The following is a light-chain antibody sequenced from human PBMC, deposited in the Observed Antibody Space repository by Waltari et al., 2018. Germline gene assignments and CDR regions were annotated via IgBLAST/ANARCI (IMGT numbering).Light chain of an antibody. CDR1: QSISSW. CDR3: QQYNSYPYT. J-gene: IGKJ2*01. Sequence: DIQMTQSPPPLAASVGDRVTITCRASQSISSWWAWYQQKPGKAPKLLIYKASSLESGVPSRFSGSGSGTEFTLTISSLQPDDFATYYCQQYNSYPYTFGQGTKLEIK. CDR2: KAS. V-gene: IGKV1-5*03.